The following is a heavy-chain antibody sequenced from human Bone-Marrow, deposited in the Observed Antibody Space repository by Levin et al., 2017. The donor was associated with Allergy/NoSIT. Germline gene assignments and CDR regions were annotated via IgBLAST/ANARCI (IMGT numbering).Heavy chain of an antibody. J-gene: IGHJ4*02. CDR3: AGYDTSAYHSPFDY. D-gene: IGHD3-22*01. CDR2: ISGSGGNT. V-gene: IGHV3-23*01. CDR1: GFIFSNYA. Sequence: GGSLRLSCAASGFIFSNYAMNWVRQAPGKGLEWVSQISGSGGNTHYADSVKGRFTFSRDNSKNTLYLQMNSLRAEDTAVYYCAGYDTSAYHSPFDYWGQGTLVTISS.